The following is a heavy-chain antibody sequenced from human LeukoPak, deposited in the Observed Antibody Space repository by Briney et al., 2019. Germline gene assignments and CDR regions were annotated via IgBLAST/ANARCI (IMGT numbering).Heavy chain of an antibody. D-gene: IGHD3/OR15-3a*01. CDR1: GFTVSSNY. CDR3: AREREDWGLAFDY. Sequence: GGSLRLSCAASGFTVSSNYMSWVRQAPGKGLEWVSLIYSGGSTYYADSVKSRFTISRDNSKNTLYLQMNNLRAEDTAVYYCAREREDWGLAFDYWGQGTLVTVSS. V-gene: IGHV3-53*01. CDR2: IYSGGST. J-gene: IGHJ4*02.